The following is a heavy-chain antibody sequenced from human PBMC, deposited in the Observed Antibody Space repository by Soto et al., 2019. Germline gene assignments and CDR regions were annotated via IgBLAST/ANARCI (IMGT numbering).Heavy chain of an antibody. Sequence: QVQLEESGPGLLKPSQTLSLTCTVSGGSISSDAYYWTWIRQHPGKGLEWIGYIYHSGGTFYNPSPDRRLIISVDTSKYQFSLDLRSVTAADTAVYFCARGSNYDHGGMAHWGQGTLVAVSS. CDR2: IYHSGGT. CDR1: GGSISSDAYY. D-gene: IGHD3-3*01. V-gene: IGHV4-31*03. CDR3: ARGSNYDHGGMAH. J-gene: IGHJ4*02.